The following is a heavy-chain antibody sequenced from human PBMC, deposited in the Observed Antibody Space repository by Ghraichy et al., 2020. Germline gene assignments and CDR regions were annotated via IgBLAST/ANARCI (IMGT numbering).Heavy chain of an antibody. Sequence: LSLTCVVSRFIFSDYAMSWVRQSPGKGLEWVSSISGSGGSTYYGDSVRGRFTISRDNSKNTLYLQMNRLRPDDTAIYYCARTVVMDVWGQGTTVTVSS. CDR1: RFIFSDYA. J-gene: IGHJ6*02. V-gene: IGHV3-23*02. CDR2: ISGSGGST. CDR3: ARTVVMDV.